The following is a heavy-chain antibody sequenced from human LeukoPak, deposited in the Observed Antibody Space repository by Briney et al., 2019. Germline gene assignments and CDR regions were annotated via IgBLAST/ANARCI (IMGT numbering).Heavy chain of an antibody. CDR2: IYSAGAT. J-gene: IGHJ4*02. Sequence: PGGSLRLSCVASGLTVSTNSMRGVRQAPGKGLGWGSVIYSAGATYYADSVRGRFTISRDNSKNTVYLQMNSLRAEDTAVYYCARDRGTSGYIFDYWGRGTLVTVSS. D-gene: IGHD3-22*01. CDR3: ARDRGTSGYIFDY. CDR1: GLTVSTNS. V-gene: IGHV3-53*01.